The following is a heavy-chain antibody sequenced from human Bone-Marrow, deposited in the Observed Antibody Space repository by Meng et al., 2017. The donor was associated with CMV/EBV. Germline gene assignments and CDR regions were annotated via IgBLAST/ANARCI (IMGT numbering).Heavy chain of an antibody. V-gene: IGHV3-48*04. D-gene: IGHD3-22*01. CDR3: ANSVTYDSSGYFDY. CDR1: GFTFSSYS. J-gene: IGHJ4*02. Sequence: GESLKISCAASGFTFSSYSMNWVRQAPGKGLEWVSYISSSSSTIYYADSVKGRFTISRDNAKNSLYLQMNSLRAEDTAVYYCANSVTYDSSGYFDYWGQGTLVTVSS. CDR2: ISSSSSTI.